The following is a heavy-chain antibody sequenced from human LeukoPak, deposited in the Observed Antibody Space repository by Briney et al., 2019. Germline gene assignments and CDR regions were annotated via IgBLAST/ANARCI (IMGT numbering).Heavy chain of an antibody. J-gene: IGHJ6*03. D-gene: IGHD3-16*01. V-gene: IGHV3-21*01. Sequence: GGSLRLSCAASGFTFSSYGMNWVRQAPGKGLEWVSSISSSSSYIYYADSVKGRFTISRDNAKNSLYLQMNSLRAEDTAVYYCARDRGVFGVMGYYMDVWGKGTTVTVSS. CDR1: GFTFSSYG. CDR2: ISSSSSYI. CDR3: ARDRGVFGVMGYYMDV.